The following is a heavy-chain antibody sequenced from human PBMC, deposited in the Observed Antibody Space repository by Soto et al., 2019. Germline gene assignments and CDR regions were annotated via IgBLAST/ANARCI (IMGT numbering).Heavy chain of an antibody. Sequence: ASVKVSCKASGGTFSSYTISWVRQAPGQGLEWMGRIIPILGIANYAQKFQGRVTITADKSTSTAYMELSSLRSEDTAVYSGAWHTGSGSYSDGGWFDTWGQGTLVTVSS. V-gene: IGHV1-69*02. CDR3: AWHTGSGSYSDGGWFDT. CDR1: GGTFSSYT. D-gene: IGHD1-26*01. CDR2: IIPILGIA. J-gene: IGHJ5*02.